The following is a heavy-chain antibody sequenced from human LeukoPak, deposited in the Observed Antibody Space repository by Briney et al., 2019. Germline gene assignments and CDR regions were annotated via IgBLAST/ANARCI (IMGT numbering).Heavy chain of an antibody. V-gene: IGHV1-8*01. J-gene: IGHJ6*03. CDR1: GYTFTSYD. CDR3: ARVDYYYYYMDV. Sequence: ASVKVSCKASGYTFTSYDINWVRQATGQGLEWMGWMSPNSGNTGYAQKFQGRVTMTRNTSISTAYMELSSLRSEDTAVYYCARVDYYYYYMDVWGKGTTVTVSS. CDR2: MSPNSGNT.